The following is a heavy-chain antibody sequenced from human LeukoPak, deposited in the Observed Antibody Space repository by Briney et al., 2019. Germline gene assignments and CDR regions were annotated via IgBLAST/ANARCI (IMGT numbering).Heavy chain of an antibody. CDR1: GFTFSRSA. J-gene: IGHJ4*02. V-gene: IGHV3-23*01. D-gene: IGHD1-26*01. CDR2: ITDDGSST. Sequence: PGRSLRLSCAASGFTFSRSAMNWVRQAPGEGLEWVSTITDDGSSTYFADFVKGRFTISRDNSKNMLHLQMNSLRAEDTAVYYCARRNSGSYSRGFDYWGQGTLVTVSS. CDR3: ARRNSGSYSRGFDY.